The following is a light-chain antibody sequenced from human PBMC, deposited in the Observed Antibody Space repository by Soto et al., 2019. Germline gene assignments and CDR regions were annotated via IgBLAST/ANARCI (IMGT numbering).Light chain of an antibody. CDR3: CSYAGSYTEV. V-gene: IGLV2-11*01. CDR2: DVS. J-gene: IGLJ2*01. CDR1: SSDVGGYNY. Sequence: QSALTQPRSVSGSPGQSVTISCTGTSSDVGGYNYVSRYQQHPGKAPKFMIYDVSKRPSGVPDRFSGSKSGNTASLTISGLQAEDDADYYCCSYAGSYTEVFGGGTKLTVL.